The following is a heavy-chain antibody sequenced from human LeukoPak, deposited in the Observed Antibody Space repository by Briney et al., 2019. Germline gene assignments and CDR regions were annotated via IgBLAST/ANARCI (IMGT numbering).Heavy chain of an antibody. V-gene: IGHV3-74*01. CDR2: ISGDGTTT. Sequence: GGSLRLSCAVTGFTFSNDWMHWVRQAPGKGLLWVSRISGDGTTTNYADSVKGRFTISRDNAKNMLYLQMDSLRAEDTAVYYCAGTWSFDYWGQGTLVTVSS. CDR1: GFTFSNDW. D-gene: IGHD2-15*01. J-gene: IGHJ4*02. CDR3: AGTWSFDY.